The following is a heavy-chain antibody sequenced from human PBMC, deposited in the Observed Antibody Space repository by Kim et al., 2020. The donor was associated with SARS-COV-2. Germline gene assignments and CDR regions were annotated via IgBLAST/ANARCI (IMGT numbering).Heavy chain of an antibody. CDR1: GYTFTSYY. CDR2: INPSGGST. J-gene: IGHJ6*02. Sequence: ASVKVSCKASGYTFTSYYMHWVRQAPGQGLEWMGIINPSGGSTSYAQKFQGRVTMTRDTSTSTVYMELSSLRSEDTAVYYCARDRLWGFGELDYYYGMDVWGQGTTVTVSS. D-gene: IGHD3-10*01. V-gene: IGHV1-46*01. CDR3: ARDRLWGFGELDYYYGMDV.